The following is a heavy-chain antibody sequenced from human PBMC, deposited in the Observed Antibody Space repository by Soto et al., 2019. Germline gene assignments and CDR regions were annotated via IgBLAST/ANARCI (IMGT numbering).Heavy chain of an antibody. Sequence: QVQLQQWGAGLLKPSETLSLTCAVYGGSFSGYYWSWIRQPPGKVLEWIGEINHSGSTNYNPSLKSRVTISVDTSKNQFSLKLSSVTAADTAVYYCARGLSSSSWFHYYYYYYMDVWGKGTTVTVSS. J-gene: IGHJ6*03. CDR2: INHSGST. CDR1: GGSFSGYY. D-gene: IGHD6-13*01. CDR3: ARGLSSSSWFHYYYYYYMDV. V-gene: IGHV4-34*01.